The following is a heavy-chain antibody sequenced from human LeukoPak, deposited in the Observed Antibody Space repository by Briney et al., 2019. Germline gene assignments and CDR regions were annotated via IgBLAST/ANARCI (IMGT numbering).Heavy chain of an antibody. V-gene: IGHV3-48*03. Sequence: GGSLRLSCAASGFTFSSYEMNWVRQAPGKGLEWVSYISSSGSTIYYADSVKGRFTISRDNAKNSLYLQMNSLRAEDTAVYYCARVDGMAYFDYWGQGTLVTVSS. D-gene: IGHD1-14*01. J-gene: IGHJ4*02. CDR2: ISSSGSTI. CDR3: ARVDGMAYFDY. CDR1: GFTFSSYE.